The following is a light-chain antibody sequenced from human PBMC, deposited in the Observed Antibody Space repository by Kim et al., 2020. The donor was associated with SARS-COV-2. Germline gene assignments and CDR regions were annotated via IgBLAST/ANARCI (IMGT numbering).Light chain of an antibody. V-gene: IGKV1-9*01. J-gene: IGKJ3*01. CDR1: QGIGSY. Sequence: QLTQSPSSLAASVGDRVTISCRASQGIGSYLGWYQQKPREAPKLLIYGASTLQIGVPARFSASGSGTDFTLVISGLQPEDSANYYCQQVKSQPFIFGPGTKVEVK. CDR3: QQVKSQPFI. CDR2: GAS.